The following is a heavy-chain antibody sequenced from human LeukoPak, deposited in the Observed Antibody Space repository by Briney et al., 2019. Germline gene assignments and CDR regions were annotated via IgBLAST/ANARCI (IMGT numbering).Heavy chain of an antibody. CDR2: IYYSGSGST. J-gene: IGHJ4*02. Sequence: PSETLSLTCTVSGGSISSYYWSWIRQPPGKGLECIGYIYYSGSGSTTYNPSLKSRVIISVDTSKNQFSLKLRSVTAADTAVYYCARLGGRGYYFDYWGQGTLVTVSS. CDR1: GGSISSYY. CDR3: ARLGGRGYYFDY. D-gene: IGHD3-10*01. V-gene: IGHV4-59*08.